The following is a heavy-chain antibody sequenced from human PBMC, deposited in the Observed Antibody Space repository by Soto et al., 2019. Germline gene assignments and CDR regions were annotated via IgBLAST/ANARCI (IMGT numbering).Heavy chain of an antibody. D-gene: IGHD1-26*01. V-gene: IGHV4-30-2*01. J-gene: IGHJ6*02. CDR2: IYHSGST. CDR1: GGSISSGGYS. Sequence: SETLSLTCAVSGGSISSGGYSWSWIRQPPGKGLEWIGYIYHSGSTYYNPSLKSRVTISVARSKNQFSLKLSSVTAADTAVYYCARGEVEYSGSYSLNYYGMDVWGQGTTVTVSS. CDR3: ARGEVEYSGSYSLNYYGMDV.